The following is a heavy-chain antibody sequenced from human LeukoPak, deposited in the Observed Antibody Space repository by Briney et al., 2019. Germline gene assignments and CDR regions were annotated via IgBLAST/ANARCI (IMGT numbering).Heavy chain of an antibody. V-gene: IGHV4-59*01. Sequence: NPSETLSLTCTVSGGSISSYYWGWIRQPPGKGLEWIGYIYYSGSTNYNPSLKSRVTISVDTSKNQFSLKLSSVTAADTAVYYCARTSAVLDYDFWSGYPHYYYYYMDVWGKGTTVTVSS. CDR2: IYYSGST. CDR3: ARTSAVLDYDFWSGYPHYYYYYMDV. CDR1: GGSISSYY. J-gene: IGHJ6*03. D-gene: IGHD3-3*01.